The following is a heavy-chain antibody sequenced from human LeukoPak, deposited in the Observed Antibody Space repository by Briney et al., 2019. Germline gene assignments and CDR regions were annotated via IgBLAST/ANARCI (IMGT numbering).Heavy chain of an antibody. CDR3: ARDHRSGYYYGSGSYYRAPYDWFDP. CDR1: GGSISSYY. D-gene: IGHD3-10*01. Sequence: PSETLSLTCTVSGGSISSYYWSWIRQPPGKGLEWIGYIYYSGSTNYNPSLKSRVTISVDTSKNQFSLKLSSVTAADTAVYYCARDHRSGYYYGSGSYYRAPYDWFDPCGQGTLVTVSS. J-gene: IGHJ5*02. V-gene: IGHV4-59*01. CDR2: IYYSGST.